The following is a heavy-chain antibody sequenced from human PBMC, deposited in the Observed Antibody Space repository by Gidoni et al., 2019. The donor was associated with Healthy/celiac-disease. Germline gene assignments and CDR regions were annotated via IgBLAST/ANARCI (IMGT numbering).Heavy chain of an antibody. D-gene: IGHD6-6*01. J-gene: IGHJ1*01. CDR3: ATTCIAARPNEYFQH. Sequence: SRSLTCAVSGGSISSSNWWSWVRQPPEKGLEWIGEIYHSGSTNYNPSLKSRVTISVDKSKNQFSLKLSSVTAADTAVYYCATTCIAARPNEYFQHWGQGTLVTVSS. CDR1: GGSISSSNW. CDR2: IYHSGST. V-gene: IGHV4-4*02.